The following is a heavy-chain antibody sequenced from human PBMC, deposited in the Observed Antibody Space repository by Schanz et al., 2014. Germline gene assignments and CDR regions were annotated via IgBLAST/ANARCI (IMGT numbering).Heavy chain of an antibody. CDR1: GFIVSDNY. CDR3: ARGDPVAGLDY. Sequence: DVQLVESGGGLVQPGGSLRLSCAASGFIVSDNYMHWVRQAPGKGLEWVSVIYSGGSTYYADSVKGRFTISRDNSKNTVYLQMNSLRGEDTGMYYCARGDPVAGLDYWGRGTLVTVSS. J-gene: IGHJ4*02. V-gene: IGHV3-66*01. CDR2: IYSGGST.